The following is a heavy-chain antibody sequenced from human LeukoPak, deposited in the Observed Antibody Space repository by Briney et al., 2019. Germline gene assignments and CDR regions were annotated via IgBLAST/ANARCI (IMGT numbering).Heavy chain of an antibody. CDR3: ATAQLLAPRDAFDI. CDR1: GYTLTELS. Sequence: GASVKVSCKVSGYTLTELSMHWVRQAPGKGLEWMGGFDPEDGETIYAQKFQGRVTMTEDTSTDTAYMELSSLRSEDTAVYYSATAQLLAPRDAFDIWGQGTMVTVSS. D-gene: IGHD1-26*01. V-gene: IGHV1-24*01. CDR2: FDPEDGET. J-gene: IGHJ3*02.